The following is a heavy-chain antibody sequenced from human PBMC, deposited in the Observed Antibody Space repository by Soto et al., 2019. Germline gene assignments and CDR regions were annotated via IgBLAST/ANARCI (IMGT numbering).Heavy chain of an antibody. V-gene: IGHV3-23*01. CDR1: GFTFNNYA. CDR2: ISGGATST. J-gene: IGHJ4*02. D-gene: IGHD2-21*01. CDR3: ARVPILGADRSYYFGY. Sequence: QPGGSLRLSCATSGFTFNNYAMSWVRQAPGEGLEWVSAISGGATSTYYADSVKGRFTISRDNSKNTLYLQMNSLRAEDTAVYYCARVPILGADRSYYFGYWGQGTLVTVSS.